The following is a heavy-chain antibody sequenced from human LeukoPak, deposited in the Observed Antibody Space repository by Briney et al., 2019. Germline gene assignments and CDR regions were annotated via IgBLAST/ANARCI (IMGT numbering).Heavy chain of an antibody. Sequence: GGSLRLSCGASGFTFGTYWVHWVRHAPGKGLVWVSGINSDGETTTYADSVKGRFTISRDNAKNTLYLQMNSLRAEDTAVYYCARDLVDIVATTRVWYFDLWGRGTLVTVSS. CDR1: GFTFGTYW. V-gene: IGHV3-74*01. CDR3: ARDLVDIVATTRVWYFDL. CDR2: INSDGETT. J-gene: IGHJ2*01. D-gene: IGHD5-12*01.